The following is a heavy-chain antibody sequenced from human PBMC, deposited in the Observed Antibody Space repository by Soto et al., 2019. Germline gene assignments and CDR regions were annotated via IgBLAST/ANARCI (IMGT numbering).Heavy chain of an antibody. CDR1: GFTFNSYA. J-gene: IGHJ4*02. CDR2: ISGIGGRT. CDR3: AKGGSISAMVTFDY. D-gene: IGHD5-18*01. Sequence: ESGGGLVQPGGSLRLSCAASGFTFNSYAMSWVRQAPGKGLEWVSVISGIGGRTYYTDSVKGRFTISRDDSKNTLYLQMNSLRVDNTAVYFWAKGGSISAMVTFDYWGQGTLVTVSS. V-gene: IGHV3-23*01.